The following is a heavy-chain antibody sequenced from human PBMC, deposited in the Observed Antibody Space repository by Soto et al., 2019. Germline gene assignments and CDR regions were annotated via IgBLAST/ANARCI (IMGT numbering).Heavy chain of an antibody. J-gene: IGHJ4*02. D-gene: IGHD3-16*01. Sequence: EVQLVESGGGLVQPGGSLRLSCAASGFTFRNYGMNWVRQAPGKGLEWVSYISSSSSNTINYADSVKGRFTISRDNAKNALYLRMNSLRAEDTALYYCARDLWDDLAGGESDYWGQGTLVTVSS. CDR3: ARDLWDDLAGGESDY. V-gene: IGHV3-48*01. CDR2: ISSSSSNTI. CDR1: GFTFRNYG.